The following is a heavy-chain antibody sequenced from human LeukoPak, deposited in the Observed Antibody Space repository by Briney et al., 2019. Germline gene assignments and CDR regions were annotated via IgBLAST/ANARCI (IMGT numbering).Heavy chain of an antibody. CDR1: GGSISSNSYY. D-gene: IGHD3-10*01. CDR3: ARDYSGSLDY. CDR2: IYYTGGT. J-gene: IGHJ4*02. V-gene: IGHV4-39*07. Sequence: SETLSLACTVSGGSISSNSYYWGWLRQPPGTGLEWIGNIYYTGGTYYNPSLKSRVTISVDTSRNQVSLKLSSVTAADTAVYYCARDYSGSLDYWGQGTLVTVSS.